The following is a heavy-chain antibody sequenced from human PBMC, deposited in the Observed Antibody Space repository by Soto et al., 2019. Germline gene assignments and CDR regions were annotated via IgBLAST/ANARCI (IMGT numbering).Heavy chain of an antibody. CDR1: GYTFTSYG. CDR2: ISAYNGNT. V-gene: IGHV1-18*01. Sequence: ASVKVSCKASGYTFTSYGISWVRQAPGQGLEWMGWISAYNGNTNYAQKLQGRVTMTTDTSTSTAYMELRSLRSEDTAVYYCASSPPYVVVPAADVWGQGTTVTVSS. D-gene: IGHD2-2*01. J-gene: IGHJ6*02. CDR3: ASSPPYVVVPAADV.